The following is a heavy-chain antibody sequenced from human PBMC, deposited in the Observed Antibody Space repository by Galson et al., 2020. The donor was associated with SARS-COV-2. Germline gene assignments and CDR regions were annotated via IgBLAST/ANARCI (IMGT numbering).Heavy chain of an antibody. CDR1: GFTFSSYW. D-gene: IGHD6-13*01. CDR3: ERDAIAAADHYYYYGMDV. J-gene: IGHJ6*02. V-gene: IGHV3-7*01. Sequence: TRGSLRLSCAASGFTFSSYWMSWVRQAPGKGLEWVANIKQDGSEKYYVDSVKGRFTISRDNAKNSLYLQMNSLRAEDTAVYYCERDAIAAADHYYYYGMDVWGQGTTVTVSS. CDR2: IKQDGSEK.